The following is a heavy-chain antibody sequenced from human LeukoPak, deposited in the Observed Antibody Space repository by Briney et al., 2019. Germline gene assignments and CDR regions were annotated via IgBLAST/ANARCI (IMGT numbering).Heavy chain of an antibody. J-gene: IGHJ2*01. CDR1: GFTFSSYW. CDR3: ARDQFDVVVPVGAGLDL. D-gene: IGHD2-2*01. Sequence: GGSLRLSCAASGFTFSSYWMHWVRQAPGKGLVWVSRINSDGSSTSYADSVKGRFTISRDNAKNTLYLQMNSLRAEDTAVYYCARDQFDVVVPVGAGLDLWGRGTLVTVSS. V-gene: IGHV3-74*01. CDR2: INSDGSST.